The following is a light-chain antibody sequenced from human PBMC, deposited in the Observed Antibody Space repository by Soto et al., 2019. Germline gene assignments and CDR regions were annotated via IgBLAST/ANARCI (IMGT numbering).Light chain of an antibody. CDR1: QAMSTY. V-gene: IGKV1-9*01. Sequence: DIQLTQSPSFLSAFVGDTVTITCRASQAMSTYFAWYQQKPGKVPNLLICSASTLQSGVPRRFSGGGSGTEFTVTTSTLQPDDAGIYYCQQLNGYQLAFGGGTNVEIK. CDR3: QQLNGYQLA. CDR2: SAS. J-gene: IGKJ4*01.